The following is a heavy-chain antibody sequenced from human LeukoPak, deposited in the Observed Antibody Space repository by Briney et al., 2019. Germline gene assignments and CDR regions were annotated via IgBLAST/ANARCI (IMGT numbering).Heavy chain of an antibody. CDR1: GGSISSGSYY. D-gene: IGHD3-3*01. CDR2: IYTSGGT. V-gene: IGHV4-61*02. CDR3: ARDRPNYDFWSGYPYGDAFDI. J-gene: IGHJ3*02. Sequence: SETLSLTCTVSGGSISSGSYYWRWIRQPAGKGLEWIGRIYTSGGTNYNPSLKSRVTISVDTSKNQFSLKLSSVTAADTAVYYCARDRPNYDFWSGYPYGDAFDIWGQGTMVTVSS.